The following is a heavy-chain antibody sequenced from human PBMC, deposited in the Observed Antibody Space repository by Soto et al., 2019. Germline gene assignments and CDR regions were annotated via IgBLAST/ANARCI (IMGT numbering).Heavy chain of an antibody. Sequence: ASVKVSCKASGYTFTSYAMHWVRQAPGQRLEWMGWINAADGNTKYSQKFQGRVTITRDTSASTDYMELSSLRSEDTAVYYCARFPSAAAPRNWDFDLWGRGTPVTVSS. D-gene: IGHD6-13*01. CDR3: ARFPSAAAPRNWDFDL. CDR1: GYTFTSYA. J-gene: IGHJ2*01. V-gene: IGHV1-3*01. CDR2: INAADGNT.